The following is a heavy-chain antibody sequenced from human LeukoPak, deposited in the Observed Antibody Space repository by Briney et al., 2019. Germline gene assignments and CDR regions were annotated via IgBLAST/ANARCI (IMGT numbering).Heavy chain of an antibody. V-gene: IGHV3-23*01. CDR2: ISGSGGST. Sequence: GGSLRLSCAASGFTFSSYAMSWVRQAPGKGLEWVSAISGSGGSTYYADSVRGRFTISRDNSKNTLYLQMNSLRAEDTAVYYCAKYSGSYLYYYYGMDVWGQGTTVTVSS. J-gene: IGHJ6*02. D-gene: IGHD3-10*01. CDR3: AKYSGSYLYYYYGMDV. CDR1: GFTFSSYA.